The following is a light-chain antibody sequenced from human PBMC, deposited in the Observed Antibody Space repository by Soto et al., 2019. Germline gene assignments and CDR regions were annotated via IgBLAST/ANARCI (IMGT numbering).Light chain of an antibody. CDR3: AAWDDSLNGWV. CDR2: NND. V-gene: IGLV1-44*01. Sequence: QSALTQSPSASGTPGQRVTISCSGSSSNIGSNTVNWYQQLPGTAPKLLIYNNDQRPSGVPDRFSGSKSGTSASLAISGLQSEDEADYYCAAWDDSLNGWVFGGGTKLTVL. CDR1: SSNIGSNT. J-gene: IGLJ3*02.